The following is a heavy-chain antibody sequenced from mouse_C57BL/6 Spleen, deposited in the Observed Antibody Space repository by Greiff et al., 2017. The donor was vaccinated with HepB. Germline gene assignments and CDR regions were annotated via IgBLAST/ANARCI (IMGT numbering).Heavy chain of an antibody. J-gene: IGHJ4*01. CDR1: EYEFPSHD. Sequence: DVHLVESGGGLVQPGESLKLSCESNEYEFPSHDMSWVRKTPEKRLELVAAINSDGGSIYYPDTMERRFIISRDNTKKTLYLQMSSLRSEDTALYYCARLVGYVSAMDYWGQGTSVTVSS. V-gene: IGHV5-2*01. D-gene: IGHD3-1*01. CDR3: ARLVGYVSAMDY. CDR2: INSDGGSI.